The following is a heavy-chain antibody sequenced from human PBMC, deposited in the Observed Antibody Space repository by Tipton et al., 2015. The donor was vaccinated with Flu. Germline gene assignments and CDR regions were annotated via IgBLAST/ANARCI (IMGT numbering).Heavy chain of an antibody. V-gene: IGHV3-9*01. D-gene: IGHD3-10*01. CDR3: AKELPEIPMVRGVIIPPGHYYYYGMDV. Sequence: SLRLSCAASGFTFDDYAMHWVRQAPGKGLEWVSGISWNSGSIGYADSVKGRFTISRDNAKNSLYLQMNSLRAEDTALYYCAKELPEIPMVRGVIIPPGHYYYYGMDVWGQGTTVTVSS. CDR2: ISWNSGSI. J-gene: IGHJ6*02. CDR1: GFTFDDYA.